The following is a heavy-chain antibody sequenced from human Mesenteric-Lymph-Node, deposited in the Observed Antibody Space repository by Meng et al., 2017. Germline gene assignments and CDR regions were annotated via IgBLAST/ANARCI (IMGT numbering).Heavy chain of an antibody. D-gene: IGHD6-6*01. CDR1: GYTFTSYG. Sequence: ASVKVSCKASGYTFTSYGISWVRQAPGQGLEWMGWISAYNGNTNYAQKLQGRVTMTTDTSTSTAYMELRSLRSDDTAVYYCARLIAARPTHYYYYGMDVWGQGTTVT. CDR3: ARLIAARPTHYYYYGMDV. CDR2: ISAYNGNT. V-gene: IGHV1-18*01. J-gene: IGHJ6*01.